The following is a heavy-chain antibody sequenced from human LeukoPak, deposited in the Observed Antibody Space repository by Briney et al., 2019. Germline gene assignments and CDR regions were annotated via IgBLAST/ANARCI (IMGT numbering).Heavy chain of an antibody. CDR2: IYYSGST. D-gene: IGHD1-7*01. V-gene: IGHV4-39*01. CDR1: GGSISSSSYY. Sequence: SETLSLTCTVSGGSISSSSYYWGWIRQPPGKGLEWIGSIYYSGSTYYNPSLKSRVTISVDTSKNQFSLKLSSVTAADTAVYYCARLIRNWNYGSGAFDIWGQGTMVTVSS. CDR3: ARLIRNWNYGSGAFDI. J-gene: IGHJ3*02.